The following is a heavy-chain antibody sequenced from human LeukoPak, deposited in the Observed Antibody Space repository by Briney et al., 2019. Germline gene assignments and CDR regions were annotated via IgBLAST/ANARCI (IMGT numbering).Heavy chain of an antibody. CDR2: INPSSGGT. J-gene: IGHJ5*02. CDR3: ARPNYDFWSGYPNWFDP. V-gene: IGHV1-2*02. CDR1: GYTFTGYY. D-gene: IGHD3-3*01. Sequence: ASVKVSCKASGYTFTGYYMHWVRQAPGQGLEWMGWINPSSGGTNYAQKFQGRVTMTRDTSISTAYMELSRLRSDDTAVYYCARPNYDFWSGYPNWFDPWGQGTLVTVSS.